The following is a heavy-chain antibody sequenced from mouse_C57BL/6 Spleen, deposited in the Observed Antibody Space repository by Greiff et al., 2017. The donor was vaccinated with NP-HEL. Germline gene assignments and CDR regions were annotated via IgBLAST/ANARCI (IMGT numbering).Heavy chain of an antibody. J-gene: IGHJ3*01. CDR2: IYPGDGDT. CDR3: ARYYGSSPAWFAY. Sequence: VQLQQSGAELVKPGASVKISCKASGYAFSSYWMNWVKQRPGKGLEWIGQIYPGDGDTNYNGKFKGKATLTADKSSSTAYMQLSSLTAEDSAVYFGARYYGSSPAWFAYWGQGTLVTVSA. D-gene: IGHD1-1*01. CDR1: GYAFSSYW. V-gene: IGHV1-80*01.